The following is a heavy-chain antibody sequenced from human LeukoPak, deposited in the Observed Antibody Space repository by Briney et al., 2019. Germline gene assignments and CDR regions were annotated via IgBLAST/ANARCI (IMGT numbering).Heavy chain of an antibody. V-gene: IGHV1-2*02. CDR3: ARVGGDYEFGD. CDR1: GYTFTGYY. J-gene: IGHJ4*02. Sequence: GASVKVSCKASGYTFTGYYMHWVRQAPGQGLEWMGWINPNSGGTKYAQKFQGRVTMTRDTSISTAYMELSRLRFDDTAVYYCARVGGDYEFGDWGQGTLVTVSS. CDR2: INPNSGGT. D-gene: IGHD4-17*01.